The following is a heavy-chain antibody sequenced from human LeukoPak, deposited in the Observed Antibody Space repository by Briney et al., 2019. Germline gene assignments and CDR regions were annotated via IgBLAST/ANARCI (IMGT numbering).Heavy chain of an antibody. J-gene: IGHJ3*02. D-gene: IGHD4-17*01. Sequence: PGGSLRLSCAASGFTFSSYGMHWVRQAPGKGLEWVAFIRYDGSNKYYADSVKGRFTISRDNSKNTLYLQMNSLRAEDTAVYYCASGQDGGYGDYPGAFDIWGQGTMVTVSS. CDR2: IRYDGSNK. CDR1: GFTFSSYG. V-gene: IGHV3-30*02. CDR3: ASGQDGGYGDYPGAFDI.